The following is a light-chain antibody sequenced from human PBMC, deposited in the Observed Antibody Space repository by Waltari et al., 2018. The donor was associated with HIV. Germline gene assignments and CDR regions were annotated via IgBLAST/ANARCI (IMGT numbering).Light chain of an antibody. CDR1: QGIGND. CDR3: LQDGSFPLT. J-gene: IGKJ3*01. V-gene: IGKV1-6*01. CDR2: TAS. Sequence: AIQMTQSPSSLSASVGDRVTITCRASQGIGNDLGWFQQKSGKAPKVLIYTASSLHSGVSASFSGSRSGTDFTLTISSLQPEDSATYYCLQDGSFPLTFGPGTKV.